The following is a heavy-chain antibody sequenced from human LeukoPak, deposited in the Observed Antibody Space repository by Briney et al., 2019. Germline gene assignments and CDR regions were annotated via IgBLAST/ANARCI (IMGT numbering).Heavy chain of an antibody. V-gene: IGHV3-49*04. J-gene: IGHJ5*02. CDR3: TRDCADYDILTGFTFDP. CDR2: IRSKGYGGTT. CDR1: GFTFGNYA. D-gene: IGHD3-9*01. Sequence: GGSLRLSCTASGFTFGNYAMSWVRQAPGKGLEWVGFIRSKGYGGTTEYAASVKGRFTISRDDSKSIAYLQMNSLKTEDTAAYYCTRDCADYDILTGFTFDPWGQGTLVTVSS.